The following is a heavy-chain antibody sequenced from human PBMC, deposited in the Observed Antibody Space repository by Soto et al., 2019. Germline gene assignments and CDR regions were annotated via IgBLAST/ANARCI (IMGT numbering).Heavy chain of an antibody. D-gene: IGHD3-16*01. V-gene: IGHV3-30*19. CDR1: GFTFRSYV. CDR2: TSYDGSDK. Sequence: QVQLVESGGGVVQPGTSLRVSCVGSGFTFRSYVIHWVRQAPGKGLEWVALTSYDGSDKYYGDSVRGRFTISRDNSRNTVDLQMDSLRLEDTSLYSCAGWGTRGGLDVWGQGTLVSVSS. CDR3: AGWGTRGGLDV. J-gene: IGHJ1*01.